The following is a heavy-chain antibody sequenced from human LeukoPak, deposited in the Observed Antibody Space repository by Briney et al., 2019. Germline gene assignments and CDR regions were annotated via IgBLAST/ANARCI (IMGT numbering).Heavy chain of an antibody. V-gene: IGHV4-34*01. J-gene: IGHJ4*02. CDR1: GGSFSGYY. D-gene: IGHD3-22*01. Sequence: SETLSLTCAVYGGSFSGYYWSWIRQPPGKGLEWIGEINHSGSTNYNPSLKSRVTISADTSKNQFSLKLSSVTAADTAVYYCARGVTYYYDSSGYLYWGQGTLVTVSS. CDR3: ARGVTYYYDSSGYLY. CDR2: INHSGST.